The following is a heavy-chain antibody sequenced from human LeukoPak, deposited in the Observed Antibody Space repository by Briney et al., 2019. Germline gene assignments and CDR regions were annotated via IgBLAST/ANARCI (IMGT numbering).Heavy chain of an antibody. J-gene: IGHJ4*02. CDR3: AREKSGSYDY. CDR1: GGSISSYY. V-gene: IGHV4-59*01. CDR2: IYYSGST. Sequence: SETLSLTCTVSGGSISSYYWSWIRQPPGKGLEWIGYIYYSGSTNYNPSLKSRVTISVDTSKNQFSLKLNSVTAADTAVYYCAREKSGSYDYWGQGTLVTVSS. D-gene: IGHD1-26*01.